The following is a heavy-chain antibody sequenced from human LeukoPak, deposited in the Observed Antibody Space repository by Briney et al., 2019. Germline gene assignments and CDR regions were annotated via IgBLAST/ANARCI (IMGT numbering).Heavy chain of an antibody. J-gene: IGHJ6*03. Sequence: ASVKVSCKASGFAFTGYYMEWVRQAPGQGLEWMGWINPNSGNTGYAQKFQGRVTMTRNTSISTAYMELSSLRSEDTAVYYCARAATVRGSKVMDVWGKGTTVTISS. V-gene: IGHV1-8*02. CDR3: ARAATVRGSKVMDV. CDR2: INPNSGNT. D-gene: IGHD3-10*01. CDR1: GFAFTGYY.